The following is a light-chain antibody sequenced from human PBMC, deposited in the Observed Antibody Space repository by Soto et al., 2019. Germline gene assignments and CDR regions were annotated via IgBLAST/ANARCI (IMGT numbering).Light chain of an antibody. CDR3: QQYDNLLMYT. CDR2: DAS. V-gene: IGKV1-33*01. J-gene: IGKJ5*01. CDR1: QDISNY. Sequence: DIQMTQSPSSLSASVGDRVTITCQASQDISNYLNWYQQKPGKAPKLLIYDASNLETGVPSRFSGSGPGTDFTFTISSLQPEDIATYYCQQYDNLLMYTFGQGTRLEI.